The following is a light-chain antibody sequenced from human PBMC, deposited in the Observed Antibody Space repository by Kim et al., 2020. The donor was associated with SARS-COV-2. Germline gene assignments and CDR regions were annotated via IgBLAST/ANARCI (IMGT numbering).Light chain of an antibody. CDR3: QQYYSTPPS. J-gene: IGKJ2*03. CDR1: QTVLYNSNNKNY. CDR2: WAS. V-gene: IGKV4-1*01. Sequence: RATLNCKSSQTVLYNSNNKNYLVWYQQKPGQAPKLLIYWASIRESGVSDRFSGSGSETDFTLTISSLQAEDVAVYYCQQYYSTPPSFGQGTKLEIK.